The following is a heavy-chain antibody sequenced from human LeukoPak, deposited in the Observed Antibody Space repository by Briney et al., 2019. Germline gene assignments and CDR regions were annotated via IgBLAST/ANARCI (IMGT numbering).Heavy chain of an antibody. D-gene: IGHD3-3*01. CDR1: GSTFTSYD. J-gene: IGHJ5*02. CDR3: ARHYYDFWSGYYMSWFDP. CDR2: MNPNSGNT. Sequence: ASVKVSCKASGSTFTSYDINWVRQATGQGLEWMGWMNPNSGNTGYAQKFQGRATMTRNTSISTAYMELSSLRSEDTAVYYCARHYYDFWSGYYMSWFDPWGQGTLVTVSS. V-gene: IGHV1-8*01.